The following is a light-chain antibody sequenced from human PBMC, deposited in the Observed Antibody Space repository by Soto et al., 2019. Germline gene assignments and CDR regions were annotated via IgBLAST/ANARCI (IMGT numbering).Light chain of an antibody. CDR2: WAS. J-gene: IGKJ4*01. V-gene: IGKV4-1*01. Sequence: DIVMTQSPDSPAVSLGERATINCKSSQSVLYSSNNKNYLAWYQQKPGQPPKLLIYWASTPESGVPDRFSGSGSGTDFTLTISSLQAEDVAVYYCQQYYSTPLTFGGGTKVEIK. CDR1: QSVLYSSNNKNY. CDR3: QQYYSTPLT.